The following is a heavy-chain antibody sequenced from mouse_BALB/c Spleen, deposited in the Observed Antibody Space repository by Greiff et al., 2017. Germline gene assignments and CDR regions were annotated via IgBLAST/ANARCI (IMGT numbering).Heavy chain of an antibody. J-gene: IGHJ4*01. CDR1: GFTFSSYY. CDR2: INSNGGST. CDR3: ASHYYGYGYAMDY. V-gene: IGHV5-6-2*01. D-gene: IGHD1-2*01. Sequence: EVKVVESGGGLVKLGGSLKLSCAASGFTFSSYYMSWVRQTPEKRLELVAAINSNGGSTYYPDTVKGRFTISRDNAKNTLYLQMSSLKSEDTALYYCASHYYGYGYAMDYWGQGTSVTVSS.